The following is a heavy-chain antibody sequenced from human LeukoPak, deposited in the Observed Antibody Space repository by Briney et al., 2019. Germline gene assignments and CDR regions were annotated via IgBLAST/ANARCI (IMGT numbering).Heavy chain of an antibody. CDR1: GVSISSGNYY. V-gene: IGHV4-31*03. Sequence: SQTLSLTCTVSGVSISSGNYYWSWIRQHPGKGLEWIGYISTSGSTYYNPSLKSRVSISLDTSNNQFSLKLTSVTAADTAVNYCARGWQQLANWFDPWGQGALVTVSS. CDR3: ARGWQQLANWFDP. CDR2: ISTSGST. D-gene: IGHD6-13*01. J-gene: IGHJ5*02.